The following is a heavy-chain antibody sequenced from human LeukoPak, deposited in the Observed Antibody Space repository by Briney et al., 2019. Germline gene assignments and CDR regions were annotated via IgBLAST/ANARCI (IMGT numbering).Heavy chain of an antibody. CDR1: GFTFSGHW. CDR3: AREEVTGTIRREEDY. CDR2: IKQDGSEK. D-gene: IGHD1-20*01. Sequence: GGSLRLSCAASGFTFSGHWMSWVRQAPGKGLEWVANIKQDGSEKYYVDSVKGRFTISRDNAKNSLYLQMNSLRAEDTAVYYCAREEVTGTIRREEDYWGQGTLVTVSS. V-gene: IGHV3-7*03. J-gene: IGHJ4*02.